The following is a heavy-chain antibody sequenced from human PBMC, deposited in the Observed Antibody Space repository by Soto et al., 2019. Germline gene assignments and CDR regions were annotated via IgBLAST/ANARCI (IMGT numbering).Heavy chain of an antibody. J-gene: IGHJ5*02. CDR3: ARRAVVAVTGSLDNWLDP. Sequence: SEILPLTYTVAGDSITTYSWNCLRQPPGKALEWIGYVYSSGSTNYNPSLKSRVTISVDTSRNQFSLKVNSVTAADTAMYYCARRAVVAVTGSLDNWLDPWGQGILVTVSS. CDR1: GDSITTYS. V-gene: IGHV4-59*01. CDR2: VYSSGST. D-gene: IGHD2-21*01.